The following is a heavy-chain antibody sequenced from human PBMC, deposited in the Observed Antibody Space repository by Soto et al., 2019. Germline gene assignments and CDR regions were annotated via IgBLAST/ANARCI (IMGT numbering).Heavy chain of an antibody. D-gene: IGHD6-13*01. CDR3: AKERRKQQLVQQYYYCMDV. J-gene: IGHJ6*04. V-gene: IGHV4-34*01. Sequence: QVQLQQWGAGLLKPSETLSLTCAVYGGSFSDYHWSWIRHTPGKGLEWIGEINHSGSTNYNPSLQSRVTISVDTSKNQFSLKVSSVSAADTAVYYCAKERRKQQLVQQYYYCMDVWGEVTTVAVSS. CDR2: INHSGST. CDR1: GGSFSDYH.